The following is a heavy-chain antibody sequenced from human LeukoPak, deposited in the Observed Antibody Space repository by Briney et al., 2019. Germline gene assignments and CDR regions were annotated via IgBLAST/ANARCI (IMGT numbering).Heavy chain of an antibody. J-gene: IGHJ4*02. CDR2: IHDSGST. CDR1: GGSISSSSYY. CDR3: ARQWPTAFDY. V-gene: IGHV4-39*01. D-gene: IGHD1-26*01. Sequence: SSETLSLTCTVSGGSISSSSYYWGWIRQPPGKGLEWIGTIHDSGSTYYNPSLKSRVTISVDTSKNQFSLKLRSVTAADTAVYYCARQWPTAFDYWGQGTLVTVSS.